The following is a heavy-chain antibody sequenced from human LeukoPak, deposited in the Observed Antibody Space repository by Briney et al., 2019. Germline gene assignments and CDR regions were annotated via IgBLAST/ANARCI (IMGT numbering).Heavy chain of an antibody. CDR1: GFTFSSYW. V-gene: IGHV3-7*05. CDR3: ARETAGFDY. Sequence: GGSLRLSCGASGFTFSSYWMSWVRQAPGKGLEWVANIKQDGSETYYVDSVKGRFTISRDNAKNSLYLQMNSLRAEDTAVYYCARETAGFDYWGQGTLVTVSS. J-gene: IGHJ4*02. CDR2: IKQDGSET. D-gene: IGHD5-18*01.